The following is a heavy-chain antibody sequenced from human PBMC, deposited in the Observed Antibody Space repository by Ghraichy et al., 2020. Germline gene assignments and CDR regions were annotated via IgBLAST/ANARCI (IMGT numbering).Heavy chain of an antibody. J-gene: IGHJ5*02. D-gene: IGHD2-2*01. CDR3: AREARGYCSSTSCSSGWWFDP. CDR1: GGSISSYY. Sequence: SETLSLTCTVSGGSISSYYWSWIRQPPGKGLEWIGYIYYSGSTNYNPSLKSRVTISADTSKNQFSLKLSSVTAADTAVYYCAREARGYCSSTSCSSGWWFDPWGQGTLVTVSS. CDR2: IYYSGST. V-gene: IGHV4-59*01.